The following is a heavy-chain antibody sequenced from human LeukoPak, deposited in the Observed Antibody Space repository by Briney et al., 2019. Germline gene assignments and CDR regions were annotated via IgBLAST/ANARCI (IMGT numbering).Heavy chain of an antibody. CDR3: ASFSGSYTGENFDY. Sequence: SETLSLTCTVSGGSISSYYWRWIRQPPGKGLEWIGYIYYSGSTNYNPSLKSRVTISVDTSKNQFSLKLSSVTAADTAVYYCASFSGSYTGENFDYWGQGTLVTVSS. J-gene: IGHJ4*02. D-gene: IGHD1-26*01. CDR1: GGSISSYY. CDR2: IYYSGST. V-gene: IGHV4-59*01.